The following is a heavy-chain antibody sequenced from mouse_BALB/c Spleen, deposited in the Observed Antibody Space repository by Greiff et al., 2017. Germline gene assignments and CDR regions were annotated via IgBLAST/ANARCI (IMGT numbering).Heavy chain of an antibody. V-gene: IGHV5-4*02. J-gene: IGHJ4*01. Sequence: EVKLVESGGGLVKPGGSLKLSCAASGFTFSDYYMYWVRQTPEKRLEWVATISDGGSYTYYPDSVKGRFTISRDNAKNNLYLQMSSLKSEDTAMYYCARGTITPGAMDYWGQGTSVTVSS. D-gene: IGHD1-1*01. CDR2: ISDGGSYT. CDR1: GFTFSDYY. CDR3: ARGTITPGAMDY.